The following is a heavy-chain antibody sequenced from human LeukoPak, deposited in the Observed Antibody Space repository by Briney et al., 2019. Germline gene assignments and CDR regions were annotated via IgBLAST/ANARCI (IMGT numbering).Heavy chain of an antibody. CDR2: ISWNSGSI. CDR3: AKGSCSSTSCHFDY. V-gene: IGHV3-9*01. D-gene: IGHD2-2*01. J-gene: IGHJ4*02. Sequence: CRSLRLSCAASGFTFDDYAMHWVRQVPGKGLEWVSGISWNSGSIDYADSVKGRFTISRDNAKNSLHLQMDSLRTEDTAFYYCAKGSCSSTSCHFDYWGQGTLVTVSS. CDR1: GFTFDDYA.